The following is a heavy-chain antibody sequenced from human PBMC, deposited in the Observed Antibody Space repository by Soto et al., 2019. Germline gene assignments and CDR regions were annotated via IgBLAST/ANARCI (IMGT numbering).Heavy chain of an antibody. V-gene: IGHV1-8*01. Sequence: ASVKVSCKASGYTFTSYVINWVRQATGQGLEWMGWMNPNSGNTGYAQKFQGRVTMTRNTSISTAYVELSSLRSEDTAVYYCARGKLTVAANYYYYYMDVWGKGTTVTVSS. D-gene: IGHD6-19*01. CDR2: MNPNSGNT. CDR1: GYTFTSYV. CDR3: ARGKLTVAANYYYYYMDV. J-gene: IGHJ6*03.